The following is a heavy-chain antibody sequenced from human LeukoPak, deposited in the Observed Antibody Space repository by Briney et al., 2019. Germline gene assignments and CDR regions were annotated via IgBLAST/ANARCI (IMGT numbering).Heavy chain of an antibody. CDR2: IYHSGST. CDR3: ARDCVRGWFDP. D-gene: IGHD3-10*02. J-gene: IGHJ5*02. Sequence: SETLSLTCAVSGYSISSGYYWGWIRQPPGKGLEWIGSIYHSGSTYYNPSLKSRVTISVDTSKNQFSLKLSSVTAADTAVYYCARDCVRGWFDPWGRGTLVTVSS. CDR1: GYSISSGYY. V-gene: IGHV4-38-2*02.